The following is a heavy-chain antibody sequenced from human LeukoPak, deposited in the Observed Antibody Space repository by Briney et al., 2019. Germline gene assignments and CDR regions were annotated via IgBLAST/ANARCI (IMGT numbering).Heavy chain of an antibody. Sequence: PGGSLRLSCAASGFTFSSYAMHWVRQAPGKGLEYVSAISSNGGSTYYANSVKGRFTISRDNSKNTLYLQMNSLRPEDTAVYFCATHYGDYMWQYFQHWGQGTLVTVSS. CDR3: ATHYGDYMWQYFQH. V-gene: IGHV3-64*01. D-gene: IGHD4-17*01. CDR1: GFTFSSYA. CDR2: ISSNGGST. J-gene: IGHJ1*01.